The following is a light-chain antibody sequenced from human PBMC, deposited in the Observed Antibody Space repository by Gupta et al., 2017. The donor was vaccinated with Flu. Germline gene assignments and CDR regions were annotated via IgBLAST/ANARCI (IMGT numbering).Light chain of an antibody. Sequence: ALTRPAPVSGSPGRSVPISCTGSSSDFINYNYVSWYQHHPGKAPKLMIYSVTMRPSGVPDRFSGSKSGNTASLTISGLQADDEADYYCCSHAGSKKGVFGGGTKLTVL. CDR3: CSHAGSKKGV. V-gene: IGLV2-11*01. CDR2: SVT. CDR1: SSDFINYNY. J-gene: IGLJ3*02.